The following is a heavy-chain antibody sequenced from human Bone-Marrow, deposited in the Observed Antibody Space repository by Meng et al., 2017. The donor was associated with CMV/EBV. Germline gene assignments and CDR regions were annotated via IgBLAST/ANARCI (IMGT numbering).Heavy chain of an antibody. CDR1: GDSVSSNSAA. J-gene: IGHJ6*02. CDR3: EQDIVVVPAAMDGYYYGMDV. V-gene: IGHV6-1*01. CDR2: TYYRSKWYN. D-gene: IGHD2-2*01. Sequence: SQTLSLTCAISGDSVSSNSAAWNWIRQSPSRGLEWLGRTYYRSKWYNDYAVSVKSRIPINPDTSKNQFYLQLNSVTPEDTAVYYCEQDIVVVPAAMDGYYYGMDVWGQGTTVTVSS.